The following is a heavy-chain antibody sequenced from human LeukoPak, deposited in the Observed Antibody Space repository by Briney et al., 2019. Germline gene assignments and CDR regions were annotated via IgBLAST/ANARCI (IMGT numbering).Heavy chain of an antibody. D-gene: IGHD3-3*01. J-gene: IGHJ4*02. V-gene: IGHV1-8*01. CDR3: ARFPYYDFWSGYYRRHFDY. CDR2: MNPNSGNT. CDR1: GYTFTSYD. Sequence: GASVKVSCKASGYTFTSYDINWVRQATGQGLEWMGWMNPNSGNTDYAQKFQGRVTMTRNTSISTAYMELSSLRSEDTAVYYCARFPYYDFWSGYYRRHFDYWGQGTLVTVSS.